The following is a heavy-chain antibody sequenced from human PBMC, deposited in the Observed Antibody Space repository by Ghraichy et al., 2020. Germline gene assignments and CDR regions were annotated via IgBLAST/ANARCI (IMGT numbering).Heavy chain of an antibody. V-gene: IGHV3-30*04. J-gene: IGHJ2*01. D-gene: IGHD6-19*01. CDR2: ISYDGSNK. CDR1: GFTFSSYA. CDR3: ARSPQQWLNFWYFDL. Sequence: LSLTCAASGFTFSSYAMHWVRQAPGKGLEWVAVISYDGSNKYYADSVKGRFTISRDNSKNTLYLQMNSLRAEDTAVYYCARSPQQWLNFWYFDLWGRGTLVTVSS.